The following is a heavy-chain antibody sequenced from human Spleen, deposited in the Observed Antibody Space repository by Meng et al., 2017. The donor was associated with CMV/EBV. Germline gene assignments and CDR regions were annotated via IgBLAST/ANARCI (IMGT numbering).Heavy chain of an antibody. CDR1: GYSFSTFD. Sequence: ASVKVSCKASGYSFSTFDFNWVRQANGQGLEWVGWMTPNGGDTGLAQRFQGRVTMTGDTLTSTAYMELSGLRAEDTAVYYCARGNIAGAGYYDSYALDVWGQGTTVTVS. D-gene: IGHD6-19*01. CDR3: ARGNIAGAGYYDSYALDV. J-gene: IGHJ6*02. CDR2: MTPNGGDT. V-gene: IGHV1-8*01.